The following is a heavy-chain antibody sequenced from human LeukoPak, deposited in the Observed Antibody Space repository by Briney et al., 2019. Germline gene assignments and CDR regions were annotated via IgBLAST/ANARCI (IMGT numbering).Heavy chain of an antibody. CDR2: IYPNSGGT. CDR1: GYTFSGYF. D-gene: IGHD1-26*01. CDR3: ARFSGSSNFDY. V-gene: IGHV1-2*02. Sequence: GASVKVSCRASGYTFSGYFMHWVRQAPGQGLEWMGCIYPNSGGTKYTQKFQGRVTMSRDTIISKIYMELSSLRSDDTAVYYCARFSGSSNFDYWGQGTLVTVPS. J-gene: IGHJ4*02.